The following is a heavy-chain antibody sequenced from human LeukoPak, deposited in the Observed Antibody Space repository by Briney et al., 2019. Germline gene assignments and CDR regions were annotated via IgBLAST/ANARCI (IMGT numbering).Heavy chain of an antibody. Sequence: GGSLRLSCAASEFTFSSYWMHWVRQAPGKGLEWVANIKLDGREKYYVDSVKGRFTISRDNAKKSLYLQMNSLRAEDTAVYYCAREVDCSSTSCPSTNAFDIWGQGTMVTVSS. D-gene: IGHD2-2*01. J-gene: IGHJ3*02. CDR3: AREVDCSSTSCPSTNAFDI. CDR2: IKLDGREK. V-gene: IGHV3-7*01. CDR1: EFTFSSYW.